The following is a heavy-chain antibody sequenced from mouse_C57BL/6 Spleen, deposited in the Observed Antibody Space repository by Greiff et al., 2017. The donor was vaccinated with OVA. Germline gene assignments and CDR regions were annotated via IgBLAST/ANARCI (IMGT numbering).Heavy chain of an antibody. D-gene: IGHD1-1*01. J-gene: IGHJ2*01. CDR2: IYPGSGST. Sequence: QVQLQQPGAELVKPGASVKMSCKASGYTFTSYWITWVKQRPGQGLEWIGDIYPGSGSTNYNEKFKSKATLTVDTSSSTAYMQLSSLTSEDSAVYYCARARGNYYGSSSVFDYWGQGTTLTVSS. V-gene: IGHV1-55*01. CDR3: ARARGNYYGSSSVFDY. CDR1: GYTFTSYW.